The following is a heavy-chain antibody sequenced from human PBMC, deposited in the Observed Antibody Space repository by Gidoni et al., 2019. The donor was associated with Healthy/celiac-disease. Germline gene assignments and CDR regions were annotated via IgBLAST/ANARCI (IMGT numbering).Heavy chain of an antibody. CDR3: ARGGYDYVWGRSANAFDI. D-gene: IGHD3-16*01. CDR2: ISSSSSTI. CDR1: GFTFCSYS. V-gene: IGHV3-48*02. J-gene: IGHJ3*02. Sequence: EVQLVEAGGGLVQPGGPLRLSCAAAGFTFCSYSVNWVRQAPGKGLEWVSYISSSSSTIYYADSVKGRFTISRDNAKNSLYLQMNSLRDEDTAVYYCARGGYDYVWGRSANAFDIWGQGTMVTVSS.